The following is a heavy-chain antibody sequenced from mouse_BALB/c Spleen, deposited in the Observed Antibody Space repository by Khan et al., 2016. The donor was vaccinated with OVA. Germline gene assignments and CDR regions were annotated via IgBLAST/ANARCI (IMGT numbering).Heavy chain of an antibody. CDR1: GYTFTDYD. CDR2: LYPGSGST. D-gene: IGHD2-1*01. Sequence: QVQLQQSGPELVKPGASVKMSCKASGYTFTDYDIRWVKQRTGQGLEWLGELYPGSGSTYYNEKFKGKATLTADKSSNTAYMQLSSLTSEDSAVYFCAKSFYVNSDAMDYWGQGTAVTVSS. V-gene: IGHV1-77*01. CDR3: AKSFYVNSDAMDY. J-gene: IGHJ4*01.